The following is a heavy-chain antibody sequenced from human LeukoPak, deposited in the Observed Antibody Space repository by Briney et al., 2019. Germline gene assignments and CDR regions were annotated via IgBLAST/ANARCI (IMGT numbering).Heavy chain of an antibody. D-gene: IGHD6-13*01. CDR1: GYTFTAYY. Sequence: GASVKVSCKASGYTFTAYYLHWVRQAPGQGLEWMGWINPNSGGTDYAQKFQGRVTMTRDTSISTVYMEFSRLTSDDTAVYYCARIEQQLVYFDYWGQGTLVTVSS. V-gene: IGHV1-2*02. CDR2: INPNSGGT. CDR3: ARIEQQLVYFDY. J-gene: IGHJ4*02.